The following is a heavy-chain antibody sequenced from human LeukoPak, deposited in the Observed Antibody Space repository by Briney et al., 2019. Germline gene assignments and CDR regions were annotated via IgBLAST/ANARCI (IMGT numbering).Heavy chain of an antibody. CDR3: ARAVRWFGELRGTNWFDP. Sequence: ASVKVSCKASGYTFTSYDINWVRQATGQGLEWMGWMNPNSGNTGYAQNFQGRVTMTRNTSISTAYMELSSLRSEDTAVYYCARAVRWFGELRGTNWFDPWGQGTLVTVSS. CDR1: GYTFTSYD. D-gene: IGHD3-10*01. V-gene: IGHV1-8*01. J-gene: IGHJ5*02. CDR2: MNPNSGNT.